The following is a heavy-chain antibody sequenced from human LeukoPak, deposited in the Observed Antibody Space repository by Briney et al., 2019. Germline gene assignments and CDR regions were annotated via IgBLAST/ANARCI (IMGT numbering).Heavy chain of an antibody. D-gene: IGHD3-10*01. J-gene: IGHJ5*02. V-gene: IGHV4-59*01. CDR2: IYYSGST. CDR1: GGSISSYY. Sequence: PSETLSLTCTVSGGSISSYYWSWIRQPPGNGLEWIGYIYYSGSTNYNPSLKSRVTISVDTSKNQFSLKLSSVTAADTAVYYCARPLVRGVGWFGPWGQGTLVTVSS. CDR3: ARPLVRGVGWFGP.